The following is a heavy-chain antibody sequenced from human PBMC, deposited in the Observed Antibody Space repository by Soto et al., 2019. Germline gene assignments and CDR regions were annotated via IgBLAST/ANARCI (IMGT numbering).Heavy chain of an antibody. CDR1: GDTFNFYT. CDR2: TNPILSMS. D-gene: IGHD3-10*01. J-gene: IGHJ4*02. CDR3: ATSYGSGSQAFDY. Sequence: QVHLVQSGAELKKPGSSVRVSCKASGDTFNFYTINWVRQAPGLGLEWMGRTNPILSMSNSALKFQGRLRSSADKSTSTAYMDLRSLRSDDTAVYYCATSYGSGSQAFDYWGQGALVTVSS. V-gene: IGHV1-69*02.